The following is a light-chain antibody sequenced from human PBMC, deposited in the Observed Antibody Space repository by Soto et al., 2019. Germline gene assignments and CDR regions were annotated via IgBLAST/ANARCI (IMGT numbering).Light chain of an antibody. CDR2: DDN. CDR1: SSNIGGNS. J-gene: IGLJ1*01. CDR3: GSWDSSLSAYV. Sequence: QSGLTQPPSVSAAPGQKVTISCSGCSSNIGGNSVSWYQQLPGTAPKLLIYDDNKRPSGIPDRFSGSKSGTSATLGITGFQTGDEADYYCGSWDSSLSAYVFGTGTKVTVL. V-gene: IGLV1-51*01.